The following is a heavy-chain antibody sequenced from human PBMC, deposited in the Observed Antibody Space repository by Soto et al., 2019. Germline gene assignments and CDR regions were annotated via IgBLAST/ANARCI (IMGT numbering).Heavy chain of an antibody. CDR1: GFSFSSYG. CDR3: AKEILPIPMVYWYFDL. Sequence: QVQLVESGGGVVQPGRSLRLSCAASGFSFSSYGMHWVRQAPGKGLEWVTVVGHDGSAQEYADSVKGRFTISRDNSKNTLYLQMDSLRAEDTAVYYCAKEILPIPMVYWYFDLWGRGTLVTVSS. V-gene: IGHV3-30*18. CDR2: VGHDGSAQ. D-gene: IGHD3-10*01. J-gene: IGHJ2*01.